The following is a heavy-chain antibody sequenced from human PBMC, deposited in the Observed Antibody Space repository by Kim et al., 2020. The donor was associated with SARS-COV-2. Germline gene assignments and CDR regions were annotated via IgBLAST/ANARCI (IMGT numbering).Heavy chain of an antibody. Sequence: ASVKVSCKASGYTFTSYGINWVRQAPGQGLEWMGWISGYNGNTYYAQNLQGRVTMTTDTSTSTAYMELRSLRSDDTAVYYCARAPSITTVPPGVGVHWGQGTLVTVSS. J-gene: IGHJ4*02. V-gene: IGHV1-18*01. D-gene: IGHD4-17*01. CDR1: GYTFTSYG. CDR3: ARAPSITTVPPGVGVH. CDR2: ISGYNGNT.